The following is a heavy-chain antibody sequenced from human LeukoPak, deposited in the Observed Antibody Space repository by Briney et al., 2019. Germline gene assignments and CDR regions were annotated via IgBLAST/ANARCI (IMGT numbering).Heavy chain of an antibody. J-gene: IGHJ4*02. CDR1: GYTFSSYA. V-gene: IGHV3-23*01. D-gene: IGHD6-13*01. CDR2: ISGSGGST. CDR3: AKRYSSSWELDY. Sequence: PGGSLRLSCAASGYTFSSYAMSWVRQAPGKGLEWVSAISGSGGSTYYADSVKGRFTISRDNSKNTLYLQMNSLRAEDTAVYYCAKRYSSSWELDYWGQGTLVTVSS.